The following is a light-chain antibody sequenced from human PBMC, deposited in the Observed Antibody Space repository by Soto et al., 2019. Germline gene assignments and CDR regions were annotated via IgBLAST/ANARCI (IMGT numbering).Light chain of an antibody. CDR2: AAS. CDR1: QGISSY. J-gene: IGKJ5*01. CDR3: QQLNIYLIT. Sequence: IQLTQSPSALAASVGDRVTITCRDSQGISSYLAWYQQKPGKAPKLLIYAASTLQSGVPSRFSGSGSGTDFTLTISSLQPEDFAAYYCQQLNIYLITFGQGTRLEIK. V-gene: IGKV1-9*01.